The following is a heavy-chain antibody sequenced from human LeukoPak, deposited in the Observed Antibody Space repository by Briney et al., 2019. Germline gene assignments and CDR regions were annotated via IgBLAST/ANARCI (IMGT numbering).Heavy chain of an antibody. CDR2: ISAYNGNT. CDR3: ARDLTYYDILTGYYIQGGWFDP. J-gene: IGHJ5*02. CDR1: GYTFTSYG. D-gene: IGHD3-9*01. Sequence: ASVKVSCKASGYTFTSYGISWVRQAPGQGLEWMGWISAYNGNTNYAQKLQGGVTMTTDTSTSTAYMELRSLRSDDTAVYYCARDLTYYDILTGYYIQGGWFDPWGQGTLVTVSS. V-gene: IGHV1-18*01.